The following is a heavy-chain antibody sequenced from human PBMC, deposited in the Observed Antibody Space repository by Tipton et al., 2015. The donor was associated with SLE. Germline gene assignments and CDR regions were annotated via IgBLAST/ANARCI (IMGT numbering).Heavy chain of an antibody. CDR3: ARDNLNVFYI. D-gene: IGHD1-20*01. CDR2: IYDSCSS. V-gene: IGHV4-59*01. Sequence: TLSLTCTVSGGSISSYYWSWIWQRQGKGLEWIGYIYDSCSSNYNPSLKRRVPMSVDTPKTQFSLHLNFVTAADTAIYYCARDNLNVFYIWGQGTLVTVSS. J-gene: IGHJ3*02. CDR1: GGSISSYY.